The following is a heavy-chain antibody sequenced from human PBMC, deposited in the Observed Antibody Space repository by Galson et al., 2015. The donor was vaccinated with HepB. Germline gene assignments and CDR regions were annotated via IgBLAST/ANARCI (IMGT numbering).Heavy chain of an antibody. D-gene: IGHD6-13*01. CDR3: ARCLRIAAAGGWFDP. J-gene: IGHJ5*02. Sequence: SVKVSCKASGGTFSSYAISWVRQAPGQGLEWMGRIIPILGIANYAQKFQGRVTITAGKSTSTAYMELSSLRSEDTAVYYCARCLRIAAAGGWFDPWGQGTLVTVSS. CDR1: GGTFSSYA. V-gene: IGHV1-69*04. CDR2: IIPILGIA.